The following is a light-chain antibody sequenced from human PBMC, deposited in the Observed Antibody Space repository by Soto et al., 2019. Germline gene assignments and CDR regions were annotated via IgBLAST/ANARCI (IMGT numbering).Light chain of an antibody. Sequence: ELVLTQSPGTLSLSPGEGATLSCRASQSVASSYLAWYQQKPGQAPRLIIYGASNRATGTPDRFSGGGSGKYVHLPSIRLEAEDCAVYYCQHYGGSSYAFGQGTKLDI. CDR2: GAS. V-gene: IGKV3-20*01. J-gene: IGKJ2*01. CDR1: QSVASSY. CDR3: QHYGGSSYA.